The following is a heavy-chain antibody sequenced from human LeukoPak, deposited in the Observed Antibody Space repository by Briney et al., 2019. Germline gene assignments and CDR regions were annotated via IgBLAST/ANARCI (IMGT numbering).Heavy chain of an antibody. CDR2: INSDGSRT. V-gene: IGHV3-74*01. Sequence: PGGSLRLSCAASGFTFSTYWMHWVRQAPGKGLVWVSRINSDGSRTSYADSVKGRFTISRDNAKNTLYLQMNGLRAEDTAVYYCVRDRIAGATTLDYWGQGTLVTVSS. J-gene: IGHJ4*02. D-gene: IGHD1-26*01. CDR1: GFTFSTYW. CDR3: VRDRIAGATTLDY.